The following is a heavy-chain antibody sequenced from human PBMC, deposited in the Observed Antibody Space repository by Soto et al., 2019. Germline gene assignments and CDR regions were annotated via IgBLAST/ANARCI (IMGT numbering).Heavy chain of an antibody. V-gene: IGHV3-23*01. D-gene: IGHD3-3*01. CDR3: AKTASMTIRDGFDP. CDR2: ISGSGSNP. CDR1: GFTFSSYA. Sequence: EVQVLESGGGLVQPGGSLRLSCAASGFTFSSYAMSWVRQAPGQGLEWVSAISGSGSNPYYADSVKGRCPIYRDNPKNTISLNMNSLRAEDTALYYCAKTASMTIRDGFDPWGQGTLVTVPS. J-gene: IGHJ5*02.